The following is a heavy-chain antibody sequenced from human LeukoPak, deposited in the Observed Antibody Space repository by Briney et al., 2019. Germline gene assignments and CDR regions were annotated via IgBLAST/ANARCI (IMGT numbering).Heavy chain of an antibody. D-gene: IGHD6-13*01. Sequence: GGSLRLSCAASRFTFSSFAMSWVRQAPGKGLEWVSAISDSGGSTYYADSVKGRFTISRDNSKNTIYLQMNSLRAEDTALYYCAKAAAAPGFDFWGQGTLVTVSS. CDR1: RFTFSSFA. V-gene: IGHV3-23*01. CDR2: ISDSGGST. CDR3: AKAAAAPGFDF. J-gene: IGHJ4*02.